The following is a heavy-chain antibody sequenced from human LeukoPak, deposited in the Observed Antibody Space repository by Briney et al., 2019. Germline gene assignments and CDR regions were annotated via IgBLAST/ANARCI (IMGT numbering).Heavy chain of an antibody. CDR2: ISYDGSNK. CDR3: XXDXAGTEGPLGY. D-gene: IGHD6-19*01. J-gene: IGHJ4*02. Sequence: GGSLRLSCAASGFTFSSYAMHWVRQAPGKGLEWVAVISYDGSNKYYADSVKGRFTISRDNSKNTLYLQMNSLRAEDTAVYYCXXDXAGTEGPLGYWGQGTLVTVSS. CDR1: GFTFSSYA. V-gene: IGHV3-30-3*01.